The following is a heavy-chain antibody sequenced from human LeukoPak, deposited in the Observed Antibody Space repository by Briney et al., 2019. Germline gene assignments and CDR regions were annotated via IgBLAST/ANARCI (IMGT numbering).Heavy chain of an antibody. Sequence: GGSLRLSCAASGFTFSTYWMHWVRQAPGKGLEWVSRISTDGRSAEYADSVKGRFTISRDNARNTLYLQMNSLRAEDTAVYYCARVLELGAEVLFDYWGQGTLVTVSS. J-gene: IGHJ4*02. CDR1: GFTFSTYW. CDR3: ARVLELGAEVLFDY. D-gene: IGHD7-27*01. CDR2: ISTDGRSA. V-gene: IGHV3-74*01.